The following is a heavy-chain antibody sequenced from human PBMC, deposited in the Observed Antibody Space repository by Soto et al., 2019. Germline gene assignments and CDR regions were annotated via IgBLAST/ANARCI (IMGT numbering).Heavy chain of an antibody. CDR3: AREFCSGGNCYTYYFDP. CDR1: GLTFNIYW. D-gene: IGHD2-15*01. CDR2: INTDGSNT. Sequence: VSLRLCCAASGLTFNIYWMHWVRHAPGKGLVWVSHINTDGSNTNYADSVKGRFTISRDNAKSTLFLQMNSLRDEDTAVYYCAREFCSGGNCYTYYFDPWGQGIPVTVSS. J-gene: IGHJ5*02. V-gene: IGHV3-74*01.